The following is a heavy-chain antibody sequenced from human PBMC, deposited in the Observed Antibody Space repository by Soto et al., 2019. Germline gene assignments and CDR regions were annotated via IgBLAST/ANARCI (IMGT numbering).Heavy chain of an antibody. CDR3: AATVDRGYYYAMDV. V-gene: IGHV1-58*02. Sequence: KVSCKASGFTFRRSAMQWVRQARGQRLEWIGWIVVGSGNTIYAQKFQERVTITRDMSTRTAYIHLTSLRSEATAVYYSAATVDRGYYYAMDVWAQGAPVTFSS. J-gene: IGHJ6*02. CDR1: GFTFRRSA. D-gene: IGHD3-10*01. CDR2: IVVGSGNT.